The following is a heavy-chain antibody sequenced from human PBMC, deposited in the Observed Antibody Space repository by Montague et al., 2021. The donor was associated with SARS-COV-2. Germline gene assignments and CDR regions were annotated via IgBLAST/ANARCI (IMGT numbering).Heavy chain of an antibody. D-gene: IGHD2-2*01. V-gene: IGHV4-39*07. CDR2: INHSGST. Sequence: SETLSLTCKVSGDSITTTTYYWVWIRQPPGKGLEWIGSINHSGSTNYNPSLKSRVTISVDTSKNQFSPKLSSVTAADTAVYYCARVRAVPAAMRIFSLGRSYYGMDVWGQGTTVTVSS. CDR1: GDSITTTTYY. CDR3: ARVRAVPAAMRIFSLGRSYYGMDV. J-gene: IGHJ6*02.